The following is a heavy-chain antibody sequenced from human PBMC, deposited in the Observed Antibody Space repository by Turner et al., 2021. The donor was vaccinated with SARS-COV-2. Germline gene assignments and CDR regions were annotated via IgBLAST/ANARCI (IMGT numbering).Heavy chain of an antibody. V-gene: IGHV1-8*01. D-gene: IGHD3-10*01. J-gene: IGHJ4*02. Sequence: QAQLVQFGAEVQKPGASVKVSCKASGYTFTSYDINWVRQATGQGLEWMGWMNPNSGNTGKARKFQGRVTMTRNTSISTTNMGLGSLRSEDTAVYCCARTFTLMVRVDYWGQGTLVTVSS. CDR2: MNPNSGNT. CDR3: ARTFTLMVRVDY. CDR1: GYTFTSYD.